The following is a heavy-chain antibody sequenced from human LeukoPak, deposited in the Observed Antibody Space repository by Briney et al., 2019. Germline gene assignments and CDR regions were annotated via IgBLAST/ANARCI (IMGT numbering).Heavy chain of an antibody. J-gene: IGHJ3*02. CDR1: GYTFTSYG. CDR3: ARVCSSLWFGELCGIHDAFDI. V-gene: IGHV1-18*01. Sequence: ASVKVSCKASGYTFTSYGISWVRQAPGQGLEWMGWISAYNGNTNYAQKFQGRVTITTDESTSTAYMELSSLRSEDTAVYYCARVCSSLWFGELCGIHDAFDIWGQGTMVTVSS. CDR2: ISAYNGNT. D-gene: IGHD3-10*01.